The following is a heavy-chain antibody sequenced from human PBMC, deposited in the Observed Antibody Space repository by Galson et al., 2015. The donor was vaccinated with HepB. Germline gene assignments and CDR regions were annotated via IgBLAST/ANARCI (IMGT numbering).Heavy chain of an antibody. Sequence: SETLSLTCTVSGDSISSGTYYWGWIRQTPGKGLEWIGRIHYSGSTYYNPSLKSRVTISVETSRNQVSLKLSSVTAADTAVYYCARGEGSYFRFDYWGQGTLVTVSS. V-gene: IGHV4-39*01. J-gene: IGHJ4*02. CDR3: ARGEGSYFRFDY. CDR1: GDSISSGTYY. CDR2: IHYSGST. D-gene: IGHD1-26*01.